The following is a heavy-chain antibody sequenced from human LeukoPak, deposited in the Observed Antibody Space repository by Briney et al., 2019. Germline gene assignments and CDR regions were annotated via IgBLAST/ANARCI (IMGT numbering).Heavy chain of an antibody. V-gene: IGHV5-51*01. CDR2: IYPDDSDT. CDR1: GYSFTNYW. D-gene: IGHD5-18*01. J-gene: IGHJ4*02. CDR3: ARLQYSNGYVDY. Sequence: GESLKISCTGSGYSFTNYWFGWVRQMPGKGLEWMGIIYPDDSDTRYRPSFQGQVTISADKSIATAYLQWSSLKASDTAMYYCARLQYSNGYVDYWGQGTLVTVSS.